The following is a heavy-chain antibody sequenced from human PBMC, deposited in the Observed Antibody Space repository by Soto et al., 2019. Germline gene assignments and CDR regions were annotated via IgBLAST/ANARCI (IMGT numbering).Heavy chain of an antibody. CDR3: AKGADYFHSNGNNLEYFQY. CDR1: GFTFSSYA. CDR2: ISGSGGST. J-gene: IGHJ1*01. Sequence: LRLSCAASGFTFSSYAISWVRQAPGKGLEWVSAISGSGGSTHYADSVKGRFTISRDNSKNTLYLQMNSLRAEDTAVYYCAKGADYFHSNGNNLEYFQYWGQGTLVTVSS. V-gene: IGHV3-23*01. D-gene: IGHD3-22*01.